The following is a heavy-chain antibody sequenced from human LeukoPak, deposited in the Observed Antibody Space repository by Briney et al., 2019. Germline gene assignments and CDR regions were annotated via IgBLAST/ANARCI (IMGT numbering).Heavy chain of an antibody. CDR2: ISYDGSNK. Sequence: PGRSLRLSCAASGFTFSSYAMHWVRQAPGKGLEWVAVISYDGSNKYYADSVKGRFTISRDNSKNTLYLQMNSLRAEDTAVYYCARGQRRHTDVAPSFEYWGQGTLVTVSS. D-gene: IGHD5-18*01. J-gene: IGHJ4*02. CDR1: GFTFSSYA. V-gene: IGHV3-30*04. CDR3: ARGQRRHTDVAPSFEY.